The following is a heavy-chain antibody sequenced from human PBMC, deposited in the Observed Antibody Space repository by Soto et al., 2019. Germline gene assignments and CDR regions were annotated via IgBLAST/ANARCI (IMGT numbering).Heavy chain of an antibody. Sequence: PGGSLRLSCAASGFTFSSYAMTWVRQAPGKGLEWVSVFSGSGTNTYYAGSVKGRVSISRDNSKNTLYLQMDRLRAEDTAVYYCAKGGSNDYSPLDFCGQGTPVTVSS. D-gene: IGHD3-22*01. V-gene: IGHV3-23*01. CDR2: FSGSGTNT. CDR3: AKGGSNDYSPLDF. J-gene: IGHJ4*02. CDR1: GFTFSSYA.